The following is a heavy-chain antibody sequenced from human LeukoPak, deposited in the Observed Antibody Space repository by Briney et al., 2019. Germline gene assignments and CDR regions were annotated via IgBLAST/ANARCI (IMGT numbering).Heavy chain of an antibody. V-gene: IGHV3-23*01. D-gene: IGHD3-22*01. CDR2: ISGSGGST. CDR1: GFTFSNYW. Sequence: GSLRLSCAASGFTFSNYWMTWVRQAPGKGLEWVSTISGSGGSTYYADSVKGRFTISRDNSKNTLYLQMNSLRAEDTAVYYCARSYYYDSSGDYWGQGTLVTVSS. CDR3: ARSYYYDSSGDY. J-gene: IGHJ4*02.